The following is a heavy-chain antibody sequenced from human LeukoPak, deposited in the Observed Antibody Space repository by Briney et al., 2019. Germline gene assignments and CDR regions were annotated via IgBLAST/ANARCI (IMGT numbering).Heavy chain of an antibody. Sequence: PGGSLRLSCAASGFTVSSNYMSWVRQAPGKGLEWVSVIYSGASTYYADSVKGRFTISRHNSKNTLYLQMNSLRAEDTAVYYCARGVAGTEEGIDYGMDVWGQGTTVTVSS. D-gene: IGHD6-19*01. CDR3: ARGVAGTEEGIDYGMDV. J-gene: IGHJ6*02. CDR2: IYSGAST. V-gene: IGHV3-53*04. CDR1: GFTVSSNY.